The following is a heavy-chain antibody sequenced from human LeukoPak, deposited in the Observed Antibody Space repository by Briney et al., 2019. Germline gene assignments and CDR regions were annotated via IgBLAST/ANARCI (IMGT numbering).Heavy chain of an antibody. D-gene: IGHD3-22*01. CDR1: GFTFSTSW. CDR3: ARQVDSSGYYLYGAFDI. V-gene: IGHV3-21*01. CDR2: ISSSSSYI. J-gene: IGHJ3*02. Sequence: GGSLRLSCAASGFTFSTSWMSWVRQVPGKGLEWVSSISSSSSYIYYADSVKGRFTISRDNAKNSLYLQMNSLRAEDTAVYYCARQVDSSGYYLYGAFDIWGQGTMVTVSS.